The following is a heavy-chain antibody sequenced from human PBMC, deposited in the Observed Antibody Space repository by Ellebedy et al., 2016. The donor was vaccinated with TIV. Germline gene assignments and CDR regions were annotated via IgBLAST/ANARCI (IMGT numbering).Heavy chain of an antibody. Sequence: GGSLRLXXAASGFSFSDSFMIWIRQAPGKGLEWVGYISGSSRSIHYGDSVKGRFTISRDNAKNSLYLQMNSLRADDTAIYYCARAGAGSYIDAMDVWGQGTTVTVSS. D-gene: IGHD3-9*01. J-gene: IGHJ6*02. CDR2: ISGSSRSI. V-gene: IGHV3-11*01. CDR3: ARAGAGSYIDAMDV. CDR1: GFSFSDSF.